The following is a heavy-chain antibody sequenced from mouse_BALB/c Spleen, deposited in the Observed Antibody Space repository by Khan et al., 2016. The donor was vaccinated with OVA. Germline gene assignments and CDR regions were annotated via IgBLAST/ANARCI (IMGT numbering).Heavy chain of an antibody. V-gene: IGHV7-3*02. J-gene: IGHJ1*01. CDR1: GFTFTDYY. CDR3: ARETVVDVYWYFDV. CDR2: IRNKAKGYTT. D-gene: IGHD1-1*01. Sequence: EVELVESGGGLVQPGGSLRLSCATSGFTFTDYYMSWVRQPPGKSLEWLGFIRNKAKGYTTEYSEPVEGRFTISRDHSQSIVYLQMNTLRAEDSATYYCARETVVDVYWYFDVWGAGTTVTVAS.